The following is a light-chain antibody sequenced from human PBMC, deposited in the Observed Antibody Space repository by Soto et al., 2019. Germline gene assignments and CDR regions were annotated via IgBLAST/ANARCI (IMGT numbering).Light chain of an antibody. CDR3: CSYAGTYPYV. Sequence: QSALTQPRSVSGSPGQSVTISCTGTSSDVGGSNYVSWYQQHPGKVPKLMIYDVSMRPSGVPDRFSGSKSGNTASLTISGLQAEDEADYYCCSYAGTYPYVFGTGTKVTVL. CDR1: SSDVGGSNY. V-gene: IGLV2-11*01. J-gene: IGLJ1*01. CDR2: DVS.